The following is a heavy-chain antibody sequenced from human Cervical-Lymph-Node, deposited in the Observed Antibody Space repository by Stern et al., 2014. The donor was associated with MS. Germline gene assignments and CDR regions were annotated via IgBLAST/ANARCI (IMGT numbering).Heavy chain of an antibody. J-gene: IGHJ4*02. CDR2: IYPADSHT. V-gene: IGHV5-51*01. CDR1: GYSFTAYS. CDR3: ARHCGFRPGCIDY. Sequence: EVQLLESGAEVKKPGESLNISCKASGYSFTAYSIDWVRQMPGKGLEWMGVIYPADSHTRYSPSFQGQVTISADKSTSTAYLQWSSLKASDTAMYYCARHCGFRPGCIDYWGQGTLVTVSS. D-gene: IGHD2-21*01.